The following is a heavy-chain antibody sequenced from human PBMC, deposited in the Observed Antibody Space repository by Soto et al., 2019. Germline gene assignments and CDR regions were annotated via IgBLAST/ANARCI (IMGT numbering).Heavy chain of an antibody. CDR1: GFTFSSYA. CDR3: ARDRMRYYDSSGYSFDY. D-gene: IGHD3-22*01. Sequence: GGPLRLSCAASGFTFSSYAMHWVRQAPGKGLEWVAVISYDGSNKYYADSVKGRFTISRDNSKNTLYLQMNSLRAEDTAVYYCARDRMRYYDSSGYSFDYWGQGTLVTVSS. J-gene: IGHJ4*02. CDR2: ISYDGSNK. V-gene: IGHV3-30-3*01.